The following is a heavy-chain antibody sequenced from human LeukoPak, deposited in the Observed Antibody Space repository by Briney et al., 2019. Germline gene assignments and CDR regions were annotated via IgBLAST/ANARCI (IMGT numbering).Heavy chain of an antibody. CDR2: IWYDGSNK. D-gene: IGHD3-10*01. Sequence: GRSLRLSCAASGFTFSSYDIHWVRQAPGKGLEWVADIWYDGSNKYYADFVEGRFTISRDNSKNTLYLQMNSLRAEDTAVYYCARASYGSGSYYNYFDYWGQETPVTVSS. J-gene: IGHJ4*02. V-gene: IGHV3-33*08. CDR1: GFTFSSYD. CDR3: ARASYGSGSYYNYFDY.